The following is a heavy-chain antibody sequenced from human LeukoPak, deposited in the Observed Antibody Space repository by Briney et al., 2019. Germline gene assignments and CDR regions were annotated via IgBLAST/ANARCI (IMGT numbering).Heavy chain of an antibody. CDR2: IRYDGSNK. Sequence: GGSLRLSCAASGFTFSSYAMHWVRQAPGKGLEWVAFIRYDGSNKYYADSVKGRFTISRDSSKNTLYLQMNSLRAEDTAVYYCAKDDLYYGSGSPDYWGQGTLVTVSS. CDR3: AKDDLYYGSGSPDY. CDR1: GFTFSSYA. D-gene: IGHD3-10*01. V-gene: IGHV3-30*02. J-gene: IGHJ4*02.